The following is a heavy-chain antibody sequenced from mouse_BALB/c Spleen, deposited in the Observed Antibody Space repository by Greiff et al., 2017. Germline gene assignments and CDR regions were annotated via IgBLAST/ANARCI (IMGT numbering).Heavy chain of an antibody. CDR1: GFSLTSYG. CDR2: IWAGGST. Sequence: VKLMESGPGLVAPSQSLSITCTVSGFSLTSYGVHWVRQPPGKGLEWLGVIWAGGSTNYNSALMSRLSISKDNSKSQVFLKMNSLQTDDTAMYYCARDGLGRAWFAYWGQGTLVTVSA. V-gene: IGHV2-9*02. CDR3: ARDGLGRAWFAY. J-gene: IGHJ3*01.